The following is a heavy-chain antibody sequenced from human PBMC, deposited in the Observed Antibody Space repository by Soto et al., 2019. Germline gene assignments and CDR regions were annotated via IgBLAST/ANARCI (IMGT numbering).Heavy chain of an antibody. J-gene: IGHJ4*02. CDR2: INESGST. CDR3: ARGSGIVALPGELEDVNYDY. Sequence: QVQLQQWGAGLVKPSETLSLPCAVYGQSFSGHSWAWIRQPPGKGLEWIGEINESGSTYYNPSLKSRVTISTDTSKTQFSLKLSSVSAADTAAYFCARGSGIVALPGELEDVNYDYWGQGTLVNVSS. D-gene: IGHD1-1*01. V-gene: IGHV4-34*01. CDR1: GQSFSGHS.